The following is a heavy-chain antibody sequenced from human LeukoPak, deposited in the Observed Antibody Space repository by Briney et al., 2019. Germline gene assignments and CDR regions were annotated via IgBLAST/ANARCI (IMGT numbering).Heavy chain of an antibody. D-gene: IGHD2-2*01. J-gene: IGHJ4*02. V-gene: IGHV3-33*01. CDR1: GFTFSSHG. CDR2: IWYDGSNK. Sequence: PGGSLRLSCAASGFTFSSHGMHWVRQAPGKGLEWVAVIWYDGSNKHYADSVKGRFTISRDNSKNTVYLQMNSLRAEDTAVYYCASRGGRYCSSTSCYDFGYWGQGTLVTVSS. CDR3: ASRGGRYCSSTSCYDFGY.